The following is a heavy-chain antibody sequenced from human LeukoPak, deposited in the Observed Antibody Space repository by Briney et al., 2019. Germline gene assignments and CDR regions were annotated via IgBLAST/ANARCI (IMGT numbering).Heavy chain of an antibody. CDR3: AKDPSVFYYDSSGYPDY. Sequence: GGSLRLSCVGSGFSFSGYWLDWVRQAPGKGLEWVANINQDGREENYVGSVKGRFTISRDNSKNTLYLQMNSLRAEDTAVYYCAKDPSVFYYDSSGYPDYWGQGTLVTVSS. CDR1: GFSFSGYW. CDR2: INQDGREE. D-gene: IGHD3-22*01. V-gene: IGHV3-7*01. J-gene: IGHJ4*02.